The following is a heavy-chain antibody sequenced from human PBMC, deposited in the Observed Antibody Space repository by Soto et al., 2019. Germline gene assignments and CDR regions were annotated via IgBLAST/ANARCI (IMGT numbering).Heavy chain of an antibody. V-gene: IGHV4-39*07. CDR2: IQYSGST. J-gene: IGHJ4*02. Sequence: SETLSLTCTVSGGSISRSPYYWAWIRQPPGKGLEWIGNIQYSGSTYYNPSLKSRVTMSLDTSKNQYSLRLSSVTAADTAVYYCARGSMTTVNYFDYWGQGTLVTVSS. CDR3: ARGSMTTVNYFDY. CDR1: GGSISRSPYY. D-gene: IGHD4-17*01.